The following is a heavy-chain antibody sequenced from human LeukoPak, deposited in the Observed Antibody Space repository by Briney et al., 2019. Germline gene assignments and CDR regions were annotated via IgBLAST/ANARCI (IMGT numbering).Heavy chain of an antibody. CDR3: ARREGYTYSVDY. Sequence: ASVKVSCKASGYTFTGYYIHWVRQAPGQGLEWMGWINPDSGGADYAQKFQGRVTMTRDTSISTAYMELSRLRSDDTAVYYCARREGYTYSVDYWGQGTLVTVSS. CDR1: GYTFTGYY. CDR2: INPDSGGA. J-gene: IGHJ4*02. V-gene: IGHV1-2*02. D-gene: IGHD2-21*01.